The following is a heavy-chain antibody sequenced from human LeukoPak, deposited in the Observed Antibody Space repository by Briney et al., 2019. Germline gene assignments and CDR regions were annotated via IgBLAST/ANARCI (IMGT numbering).Heavy chain of an antibody. CDR1: GGSISSGGYY. D-gene: IGHD5-12*01. CDR2: IYYSGST. J-gene: IGHJ4*02. V-gene: IGHV4-31*03. CDR3: ARGKGYSGYDLRRGEFDY. Sequence: SETLSLTCTVSGGSISSGGYYWSWIRQHPGKGLVWIGYIYYSGSTYYNPSLKSRVTISVDTSKNQFSLKLSSVTAADTAVYYCARGKGYSGYDLRRGEFDYWGQGTLVTVSS.